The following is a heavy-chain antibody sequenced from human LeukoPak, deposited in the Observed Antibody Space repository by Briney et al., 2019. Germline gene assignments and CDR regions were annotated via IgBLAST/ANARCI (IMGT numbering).Heavy chain of an antibody. D-gene: IGHD4-17*01. J-gene: IGHJ6*02. CDR1: GDSISSYY. CDR3: ARDLYGDYGMDV. V-gene: IGHV4-59*01. Sequence: PSETLSLTCSVSGDSISSYYWSWIRQAPGKGLEWIGYIYYRGSTNYNPSLKSRVIISVDTSKNQFSLKLSSVTAADTAVYYCARDLYGDYGMDVWGQGTTVTVSS. CDR2: IYYRGST.